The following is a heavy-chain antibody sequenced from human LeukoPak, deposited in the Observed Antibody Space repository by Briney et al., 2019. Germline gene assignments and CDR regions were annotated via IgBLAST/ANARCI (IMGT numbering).Heavy chain of an antibody. CDR1: GFTVSSNY. J-gene: IGHJ4*02. Sequence: GGSLRLSCAASGFTVSSNYMSWVRQAPGKGLEWVGRIKSKTDGGTTDYAAPVKGRFTISRDDSKNTVYLQMNSLKTEDTAMYYCTTAQYSGSYWTFDYWGQGTLVTVSS. CDR2: IKSKTDGGTT. D-gene: IGHD1-26*01. CDR3: TTAQYSGSYWTFDY. V-gene: IGHV3-15*01.